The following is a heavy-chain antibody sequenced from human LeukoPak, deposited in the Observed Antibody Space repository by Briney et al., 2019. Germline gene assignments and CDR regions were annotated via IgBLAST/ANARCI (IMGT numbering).Heavy chain of an antibody. CDR1: GFTFSTYG. Sequence: GGSLRLSCAASGFTFSTYGMHWVRHAPGKGLEWVAFIRYDAINKYYADSVKGRFTISRDNSRNTLYLQMNSLRAEDTALYYCAKDGDTVSGTYYFDMDVWGKGTTVTISS. J-gene: IGHJ6*03. D-gene: IGHD1-26*01. CDR2: IRYDAINK. V-gene: IGHV3-30*02. CDR3: AKDGDTVSGTYYFDMDV.